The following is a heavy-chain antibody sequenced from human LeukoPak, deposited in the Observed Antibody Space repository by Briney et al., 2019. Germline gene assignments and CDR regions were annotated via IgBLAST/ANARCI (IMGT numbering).Heavy chain of an antibody. Sequence: SETLSLTCAVYGGSFSGYYWSWIRQPPGKGLEWIGEINHSGSTNYNPSLKSRVTISVDTSKNQFSLKLSSVTAADTAVYYCARAGKSSSSYYYYYSMDVWGQGTTVTVSS. D-gene: IGHD6-6*01. CDR3: ARAGKSSSSYYYYYSMDV. J-gene: IGHJ6*02. CDR2: INHSGST. CDR1: GGSFSGYY. V-gene: IGHV4-34*01.